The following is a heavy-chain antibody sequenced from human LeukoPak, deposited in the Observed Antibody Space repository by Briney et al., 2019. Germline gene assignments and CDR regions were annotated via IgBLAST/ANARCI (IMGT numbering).Heavy chain of an antibody. CDR3: ARGAEYYAIWRGYAGYSDY. CDR2: IYHRGST. Sequence: SETLSLTCTVSGYSISNGYYWGWIRPPPGKGLEWVGSIYHRGSTYYNPSLRSRVTISLDRSKKKFSLRLTSVTAADTAVYFCARGAEYYAIWRGYAGYSDYWGQGISVTVSS. CDR1: GYSISNGYY. V-gene: IGHV4-38-2*02. D-gene: IGHD3-3*01. J-gene: IGHJ4*02.